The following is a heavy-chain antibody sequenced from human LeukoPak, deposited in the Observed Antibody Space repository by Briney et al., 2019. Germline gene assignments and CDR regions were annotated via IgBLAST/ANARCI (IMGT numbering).Heavy chain of an antibody. CDR3: AAVHYDFWRGRANTIDY. D-gene: IGHD3-3*01. CDR1: GYSFTSYW. J-gene: IGHJ4*02. CDR2: IYPGDSDT. Sequence: GESLKISCKGSGYSFTSYWIGCVRQMPGKRLEWMGIIYPGDSDTRYSPSFYGQVTISADKSISPAYLQWSSLKASDTAMYCCAAVHYDFWRGRANTIDYWGQGTLVTVSS. V-gene: IGHV5-51*01.